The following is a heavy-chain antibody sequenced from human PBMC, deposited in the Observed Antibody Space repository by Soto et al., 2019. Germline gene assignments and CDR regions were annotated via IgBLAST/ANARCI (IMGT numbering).Heavy chain of an antibody. Sequence: ASVKVSCKASGFTFTSSAVQWVRQARGQRLEWIGWIVVGSGNTNYAQKFQERVTITRDMSTSTAYMELSSLRSEDTAVYYCAAVPQWELLVGWFDPWGQGTLVTV. CDR1: GFTFTSSA. D-gene: IGHD1-26*01. CDR2: IVVGSGNT. V-gene: IGHV1-58*01. J-gene: IGHJ5*02. CDR3: AAVPQWELLVGWFDP.